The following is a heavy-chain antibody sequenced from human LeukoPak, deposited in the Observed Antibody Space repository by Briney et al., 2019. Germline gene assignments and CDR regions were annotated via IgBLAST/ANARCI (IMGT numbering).Heavy chain of an antibody. CDR1: GYTFTSYG. V-gene: IGHV1-18*01. CDR2: ISAYNGNT. Sequence: ASVKVSCNASGYTFTSYGISWVRQAPGQGLEWMGWISAYNGNTNYAQKIQGRVTMTTDTSTSTAYMELRSLRSDDTAVYYCARARGRSLITTIDYWGQGTLVTVSS. CDR3: ARARGRSLITTIDY. D-gene: IGHD3-22*01. J-gene: IGHJ4*02.